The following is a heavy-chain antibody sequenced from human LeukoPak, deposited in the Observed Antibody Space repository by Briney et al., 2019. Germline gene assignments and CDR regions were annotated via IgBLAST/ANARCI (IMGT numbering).Heavy chain of an antibody. V-gene: IGHV3-21*01. J-gene: IGHJ6*03. CDR3: AREGGGTTVSPWYYYYYMDV. CDR2: ISSSSSYI. Sequence: PGGSLRLSCAASGFTFSSYSMNWVRQAPGKGLEWVSYISSSSSYIYYADSVKGRFTISRDNAKNSLYLQMNSLRAEDTAVYYCAREGGGTTVSPWYYYYYMDVWGKGTTVTVSS. D-gene: IGHD4-17*01. CDR1: GFTFSSYS.